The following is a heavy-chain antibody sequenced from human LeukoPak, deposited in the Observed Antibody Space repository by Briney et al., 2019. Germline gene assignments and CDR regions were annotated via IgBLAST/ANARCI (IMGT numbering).Heavy chain of an antibody. CDR1: GYTFTSYD. J-gene: IGHJ4*02. Sequence: ASVKVSCKASGYTFTSYDINWVRRATGQGLEWMGWMNPNSGNTGYAQKFQGRVTMTRNTSISTAYTELSSLRSEDTVVYYCARRIGYYDYVWGEYYFDYWGQGTLVTVSS. CDR2: MNPNSGNT. CDR3: ARRIGYYDYVWGEYYFDY. D-gene: IGHD3-16*01. V-gene: IGHV1-8*01.